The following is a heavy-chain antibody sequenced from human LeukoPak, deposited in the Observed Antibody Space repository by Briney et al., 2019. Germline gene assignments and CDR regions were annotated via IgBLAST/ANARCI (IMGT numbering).Heavy chain of an antibody. J-gene: IGHJ4*02. CDR1: GDYFTSYW. V-gene: IGHV5-51*01. CDR2: IYFGDSDT. Sequence: GESLKISCTGSGDYFTSYWVGWVRQMPGKGLEWVAIIYFGDSDTRYSPSFQGRVTISADKSIRTAYLQWSSLESSDTAIYYCARHPSTYSSSWYKAYFDYWGQGTLVTVSS. CDR3: ARHPSTYSSSWYKAYFDY. D-gene: IGHD6-13*01.